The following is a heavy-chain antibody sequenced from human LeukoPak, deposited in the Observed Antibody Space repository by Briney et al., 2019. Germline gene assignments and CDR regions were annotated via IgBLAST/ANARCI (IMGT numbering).Heavy chain of an antibody. CDR3: ARDWGRDGPVVVHYMDV. CDR1: GGSFSGYY. CDR2: INHSGST. V-gene: IGHV4-34*01. Sequence: SETLSLTCAVYGGSFSGYYWSWIRQPPGKGLEWIGEINHSGSTNYNPSLKSRVTISVDTSKNQFSLKLSSVTAADTAVYYCARDWGRDGPVVVHYMDVWGKGTTVTVSS. D-gene: IGHD3-16*01. J-gene: IGHJ6*03.